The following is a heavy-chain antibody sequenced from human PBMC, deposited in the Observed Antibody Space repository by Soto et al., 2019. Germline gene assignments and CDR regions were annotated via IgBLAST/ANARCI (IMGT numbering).Heavy chain of an antibody. V-gene: IGHV1-46*01. CDR3: ARDPLMAGNGAYFDY. CDR2: INPSGGSI. D-gene: IGHD2-8*01. Sequence: GASVKVSCKASGYTFTSYYIHWARQAPGQGLEWMGIINPSGGSISYAQKFQGRVTMTRDTSTSTVYMELSSLRSEDTAVYYCARDPLMAGNGAYFDYWGQGTPVTVSS. CDR1: GYTFTSYY. J-gene: IGHJ4*02.